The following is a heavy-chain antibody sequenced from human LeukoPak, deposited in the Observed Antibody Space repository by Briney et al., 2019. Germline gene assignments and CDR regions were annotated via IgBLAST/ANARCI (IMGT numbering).Heavy chain of an antibody. Sequence: ASVKVSCKASGYTFTGYYMHWVRQAPGQGLEWMGRINPNSGGTNYAQKFQGRVTMTTDTSISTAYMELSRLRSDDTAVYYCARVRPRYSWFDPWGQGTLVTVSS. D-gene: IGHD5-12*01. CDR3: ARVRPRYSWFDP. CDR1: GYTFTGYY. J-gene: IGHJ5*02. CDR2: INPNSGGT. V-gene: IGHV1-2*06.